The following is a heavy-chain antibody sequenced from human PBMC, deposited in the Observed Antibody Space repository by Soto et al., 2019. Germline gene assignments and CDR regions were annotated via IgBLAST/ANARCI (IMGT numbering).Heavy chain of an antibody. CDR1: GFIFSEST. D-gene: IGHD2-15*01. Sequence: GGSLRLSCSASGFIFSESTIYWVRQVPGKGLEAISAVSTSGRSTYYADSVKDRFTISRDNSKNTLFLQMGSLRPEDTASYYCVKQAHGLDGVAFDYWGQGTQVTVSS. CDR3: VKQAHGLDGVAFDY. J-gene: IGHJ4*02. CDR2: VSTSGRST. V-gene: IGHV3-64D*06.